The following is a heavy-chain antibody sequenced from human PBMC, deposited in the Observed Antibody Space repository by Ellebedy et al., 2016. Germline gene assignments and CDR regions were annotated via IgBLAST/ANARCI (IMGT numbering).Heavy chain of an antibody. CDR1: GFTVSSNY. V-gene: IGHV3-9*01. CDR2: ITWNSDSV. J-gene: IGHJ4*02. Sequence: SLKISXAASGFTVSSNYMSWVRQAPGKGLEWVSGITWNSDSVDYADSVKGRFTISRDNANNSLYLQMNSLRTDDTAIYYCARSEARWGQGTLVTVAS. CDR3: ARSEAR.